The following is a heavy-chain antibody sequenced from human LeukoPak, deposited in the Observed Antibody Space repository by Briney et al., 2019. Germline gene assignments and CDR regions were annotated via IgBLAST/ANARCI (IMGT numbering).Heavy chain of an antibody. D-gene: IGHD6-13*01. V-gene: IGHV3-30-3*01. CDR2: ISYDGSNK. CDR3: AREGPYSSRPLDY. Sequence: GRSLRLSCAASGFTFSSYAMHWVRQAPGKGLEWVAVISYDGSNKYYADPVKGRFTISRDNSKNTLYLQMDSLRAEDTAVYYCAREGPYSSRPLDYWGQGTLVTVSS. CDR1: GFTFSSYA. J-gene: IGHJ4*02.